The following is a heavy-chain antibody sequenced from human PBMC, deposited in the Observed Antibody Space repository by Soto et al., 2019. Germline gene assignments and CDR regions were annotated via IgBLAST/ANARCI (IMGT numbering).Heavy chain of an antibody. Sequence: QVQLQESGPGLVEPSGTLSLTCAVSGASIGTNNWWSWVRQPPGKGLEWIGEVYHIGTTNCNPSLKSRFTISIDKSQNQFSLTLTSMTAADTALYYCADPGRGDFDYWSQGTLVTVSS. D-gene: IGHD5-12*01. CDR2: VYHIGTT. V-gene: IGHV4-4*02. J-gene: IGHJ4*02. CDR1: GASIGTNNW. CDR3: ADPGRGDFDY.